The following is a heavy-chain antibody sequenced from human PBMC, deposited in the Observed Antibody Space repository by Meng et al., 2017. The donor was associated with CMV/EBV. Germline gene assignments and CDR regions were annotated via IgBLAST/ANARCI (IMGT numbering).Heavy chain of an antibody. D-gene: IGHD5-12*01. J-gene: IGHJ6*02. V-gene: IGHV1-69*10. Sequence: SVKVSCKASGYTFTSYAMNWVRQAPGQGLEWMGGIIPILGIANYAQKFQGRVTITADKSTSTAYMELSSLRSEDTAVYYCAASSIPGYSGPDYYYGMDVWGQGTTVTVSS. CDR2: IIPILGIA. CDR3: AASSIPGYSGPDYYYGMDV. CDR1: GYTFTSYA.